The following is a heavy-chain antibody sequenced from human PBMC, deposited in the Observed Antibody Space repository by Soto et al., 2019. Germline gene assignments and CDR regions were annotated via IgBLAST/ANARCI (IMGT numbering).Heavy chain of an antibody. D-gene: IGHD1-1*01. J-gene: IGHJ6*02. V-gene: IGHV1-58*01. CDR1: GFTFTSSA. CDR3: AADAGNVSARGYYGMDV. Sequence: SVKVSCKASGFTFTSSAVQWVRQARGQRLEWIGWIVVGSGNTNYAQKFQERVTITRDMSTSTAYMELSSLRSEDTAVYYCAADAGNVSARGYYGMDVWGQGTTVTVS. CDR2: IVVGSGNT.